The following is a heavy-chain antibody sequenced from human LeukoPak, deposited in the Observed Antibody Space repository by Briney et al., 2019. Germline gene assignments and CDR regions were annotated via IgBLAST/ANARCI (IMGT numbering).Heavy chain of an antibody. CDR3: AKGGSGSYYDRFDY. Sequence: GGSLRLSCAASGFTFSTYVVGWVRQAPGKGLEWVSVISTTGDVTFYADSVKGRFTISRGNSKNTLYLQMNSLRVEDTAIYYCAKGGSGSYYDRFDYWGQGTLVTVSS. V-gene: IGHV3-23*01. CDR2: ISTTGDVT. CDR1: GFTFSTYV. J-gene: IGHJ4*02. D-gene: IGHD1-26*01.